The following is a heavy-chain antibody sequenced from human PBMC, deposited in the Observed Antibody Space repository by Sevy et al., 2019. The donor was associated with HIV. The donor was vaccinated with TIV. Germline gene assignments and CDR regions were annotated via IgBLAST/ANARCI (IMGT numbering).Heavy chain of an antibody. V-gene: IGHV4-4*07. CDR2: IYTSGST. D-gene: IGHD3-10*01. CDR3: ARGLVRGVIPETYFDY. CDR1: GGSISSYY. J-gene: IGHJ4*02. Sequence: SETLSLTCTVSGGSISSYYWSWIRQPAGKGLEWIGRIYTSGSTNHNPSLKSRVTMSVDTSKNQFSLKLSSVTAADTAVYYCARGLVRGVIPETYFDYWGQGTLVTVSS.